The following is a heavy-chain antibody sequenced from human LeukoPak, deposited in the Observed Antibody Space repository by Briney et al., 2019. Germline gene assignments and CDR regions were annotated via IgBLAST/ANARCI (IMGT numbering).Heavy chain of an antibody. D-gene: IGHD2-2*01. J-gene: IGHJ4*02. CDR2: ISPGDSDA. CDR1: GYTFTNYY. V-gene: IGHV5-51*01. Sequence: KPGESLKISCKGSGYTFTNYYIGWVRQTPGKGLEWMGVISPGDSDARYSPSFQGQVTISADKSISTAYLRWSSLKASDTAMYYCARRYCRITSCNPYYLKCWGQGTLVTVSS. CDR3: ARRYCRITSCNPYYLKC.